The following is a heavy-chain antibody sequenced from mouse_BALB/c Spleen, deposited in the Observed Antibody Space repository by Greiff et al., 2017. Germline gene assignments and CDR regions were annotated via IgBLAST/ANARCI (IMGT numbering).Heavy chain of an antibody. CDR3: ARGALRLPYAMDY. D-gene: IGHD1-2*01. CDR1: GFTFSSYA. J-gene: IGHJ4*01. V-gene: IGHV5-6-5*01. Sequence: DVQLVESGGGLVKPGGSLKLSCAASGFTFSSYAMSWVRQTPEKRLEWVASISSGGSTYYPDSVKGRFTISRDNARNILYLQMSSLRSEDTAMYYCARGALRLPYAMDYWGQGTSVTVSS. CDR2: ISSGGST.